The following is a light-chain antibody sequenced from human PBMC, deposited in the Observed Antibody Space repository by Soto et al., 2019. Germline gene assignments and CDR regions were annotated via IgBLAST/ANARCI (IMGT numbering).Light chain of an antibody. CDR2: TAS. V-gene: IGKV1-12*01. CDR3: QQTNIFPGT. J-gene: IGKJ2*01. Sequence: DIQMTQSPSSVSASVGDRLTITCRASQGIGTWLAWYQQKPGKAPKLLLYTASSLHSGVPSRFSGSGSGTDFTLTINSLQPEDFATYYCQQTNIFPGTFGQGTKLEIK. CDR1: QGIGTW.